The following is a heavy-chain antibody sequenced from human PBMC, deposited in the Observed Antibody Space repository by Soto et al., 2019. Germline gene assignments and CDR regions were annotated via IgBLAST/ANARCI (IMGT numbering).Heavy chain of an antibody. V-gene: IGHV4-39*01. CDR1: GCSISSSSYY. J-gene: IGHJ6*03. CDR3: ASARSYYYKDV. CDR2: IYYSGST. Sequence: PSETLSLTCTVSGCSISSSSYYWGWIRQPPGKGLEWIGSIYYSGSTYYNPSLKSRVTISVDTSKNQFSLKLSSVTAADTAVYYCASARSYYYKDVWGKGITVTVSS.